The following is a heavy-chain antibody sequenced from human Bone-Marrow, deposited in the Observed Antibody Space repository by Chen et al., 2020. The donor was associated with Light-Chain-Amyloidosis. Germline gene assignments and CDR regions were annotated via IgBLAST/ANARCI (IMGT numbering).Heavy chain of an antibody. D-gene: IGHD3-3*01. V-gene: IGHV4-39*07. J-gene: IGHJ4*02. Sequence: QLQLQESGPGLAKPPETLSLTCTVSGGSISSSSYYWGWIRQPPGKGLEWIGSIYYSGSTYYNPSLKSRVTISVDTSKNQFSLKLSSVTAADTAVYYCARATATYYDFWSGYYSFDYWGQGTLVTVSS. CDR2: IYYSGST. CDR3: ARATATYYDFWSGYYSFDY. CDR1: GGSISSSSYY.